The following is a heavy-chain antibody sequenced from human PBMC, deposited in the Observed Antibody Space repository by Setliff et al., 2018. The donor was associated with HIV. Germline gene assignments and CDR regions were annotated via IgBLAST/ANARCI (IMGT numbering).Heavy chain of an antibody. CDR1: GSSISDHYW. CDR2: FFNRGGT. D-gene: IGHD2-8*02. J-gene: IGHJ3*01. CDR3: LRDTGVNVAADGRGYHTFDF. V-gene: IGHV4-38-2*02. Sequence: SETLSLTCSVSGSSISDHYWWAWVRQAPGKGLEYIGTFFNRGGTFNNPSLKSGVTMSVDTSKNQFSQKLSSVTAADTAIYYCLRDTGVNVAADGRGYHTFDFWGRGTMVTVSS.